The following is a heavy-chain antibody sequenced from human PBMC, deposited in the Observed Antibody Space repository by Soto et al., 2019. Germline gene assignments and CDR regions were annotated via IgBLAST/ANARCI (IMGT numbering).Heavy chain of an antibody. CDR3: ARELSIAARPGYFDY. Sequence: PGGSLRLSCAASGFTFSSYSMNWVRQAPGKGLEWVSSISSSSSYIYYADSVKGRFTISRDNAKNSLYLQMNSLRAEDTAVYYCARELSIAARPGYFDYWGQGTLVTVSS. J-gene: IGHJ4*02. CDR2: ISSSSSYI. CDR1: GFTFSSYS. V-gene: IGHV3-21*01. D-gene: IGHD6-6*01.